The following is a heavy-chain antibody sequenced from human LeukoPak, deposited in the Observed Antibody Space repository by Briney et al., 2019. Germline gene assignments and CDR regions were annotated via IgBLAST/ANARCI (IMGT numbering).Heavy chain of an antibody. V-gene: IGHV1-18*01. D-gene: IGHD2-21*02. Sequence: ASVKVSCKASGYTFTSYGISWVRQAPGQGLEWMGWISAYNGNTNYAQKLQGRVTMTTDTSTSTAYMELRSLRSDDTAVYYCARLAYCGGDCSENFFDYWGQGTLVTVSS. CDR1: GYTFTSYG. J-gene: IGHJ4*02. CDR3: ARLAYCGGDCSENFFDY. CDR2: ISAYNGNT.